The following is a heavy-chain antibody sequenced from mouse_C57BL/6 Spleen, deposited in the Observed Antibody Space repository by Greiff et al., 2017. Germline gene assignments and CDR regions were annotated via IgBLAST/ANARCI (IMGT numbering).Heavy chain of an antibody. CDR1: GFTFSNYW. CDR3: TDTVVDYYAMDY. Sequence: EVMLVESGGGLVQPGGSMKLSCVASGFTFSNYWMNWVRQSPETGLEWVAQIRLKSDNYATHYAESVKGRFTISRDDSKSSVYLQMNNLRAEDTGIYYGTDTVVDYYAMDYWGQGTSVTVSS. D-gene: IGHD1-1*01. CDR2: IRLKSDNYAT. J-gene: IGHJ4*01. V-gene: IGHV6-3*01.